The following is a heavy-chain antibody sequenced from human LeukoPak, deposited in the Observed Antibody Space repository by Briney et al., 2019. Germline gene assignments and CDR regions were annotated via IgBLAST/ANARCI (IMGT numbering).Heavy chain of an antibody. J-gene: IGHJ4*02. Sequence: ASVKVSCKASGYTFTGYHIHWVRQAPGQGLEWMGRINPYSGDTNFAQKFQGRVTMTRNTSISTAYMELSSLRSEDTAVYYCARVTYPHHIDYWGQGTLVTVSS. CDR3: ARVTYPHHIDY. CDR1: GYTFTGYH. D-gene: IGHD1-14*01. CDR2: INPYSGDT. V-gene: IGHV1-2*06.